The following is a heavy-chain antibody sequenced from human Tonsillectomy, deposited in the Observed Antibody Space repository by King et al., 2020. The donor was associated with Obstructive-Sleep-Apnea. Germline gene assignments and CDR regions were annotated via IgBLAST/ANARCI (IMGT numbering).Heavy chain of an antibody. CDR2: IYSGGST. D-gene: IGHD4-23*01. CDR3: ARGGGNSILSPFDY. J-gene: IGHJ4*02. CDR1: GFTVSSNY. Sequence: VQLVESGGGLVQPGGSLRLSCAASGFTVSSNYMSWVRQAPGKGLEWVSVIYSGGSTYYADSVKGRFTISGDNSKNTLYLQMNSLRAEDTAVYYCARGGGNSILSPFDYWGQGTLVTVSS. V-gene: IGHV3-66*01.